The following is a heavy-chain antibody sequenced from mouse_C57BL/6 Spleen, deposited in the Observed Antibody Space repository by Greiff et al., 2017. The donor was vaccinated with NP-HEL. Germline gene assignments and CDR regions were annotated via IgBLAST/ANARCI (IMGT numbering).Heavy chain of an antibody. CDR2: ISSGGSYT. CDR1: GFTFSSYG. Sequence: VQLKQSGGDLVKPGGSLKLSCAASGFTFSSYGMSWVRQTPDKRLEWVATISSGGSYTYYPDSVKGRFTISRDNAKNTLYLQMSSLKSEDTAMYYCARLITTVVAHWYFDVWGTGTTVTVSS. CDR3: ARLITTVVAHWYFDV. D-gene: IGHD1-1*01. J-gene: IGHJ1*03. V-gene: IGHV5-6*01.